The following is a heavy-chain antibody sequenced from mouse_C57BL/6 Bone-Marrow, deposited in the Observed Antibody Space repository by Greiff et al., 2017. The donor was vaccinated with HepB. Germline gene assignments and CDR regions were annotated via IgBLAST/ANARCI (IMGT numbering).Heavy chain of an antibody. D-gene: IGHD2-3*01. J-gene: IGHJ1*03. CDR3: ANDGYYPWYFDV. Sequence: EVKLLESGPGMVKPSQSLSLTCTVTGYSITSGYDWHWIRHFPGNKLEWMGYISYSGSTNYNPSLKSRISITHDTSKNHFFLKLNSVTTEDTATYYCANDGYYPWYFDVWGTGTTVTVSS. CDR1: GYSITSGYD. CDR2: ISYSGST. V-gene: IGHV3-1*01.